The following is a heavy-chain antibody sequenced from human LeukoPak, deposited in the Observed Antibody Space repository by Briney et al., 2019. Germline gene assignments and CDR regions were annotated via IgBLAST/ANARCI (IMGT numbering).Heavy chain of an antibody. Sequence: GGSLTLSCAASGFTFSNSAMNWVRQAPGKGLEWVSSVSGSGGSTYYADSVKGRFTISRDNSKNTLYLQVNSLRAEDTAVYYCARADTSGYIYYFDYWGQGTLVTVSS. J-gene: IGHJ4*02. V-gene: IGHV3-23*01. CDR3: ARADTSGYIYYFDY. CDR1: GFTFSNSA. CDR2: VSGSGGST. D-gene: IGHD3-22*01.